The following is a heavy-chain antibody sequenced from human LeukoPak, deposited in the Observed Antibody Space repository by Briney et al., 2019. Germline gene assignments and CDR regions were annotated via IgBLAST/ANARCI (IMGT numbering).Heavy chain of an antibody. Sequence: PSETLSLACTVSGGSISRYYWSWIRQPPGKGLEWIGYIYYSWITNYNPSLKSRVTISVDTSKNQFSLQLTSVTAADTAVYYCATPRAYSNNWSPGRFDPWGQGTLVTVSS. CDR1: GGSISRYY. CDR3: ATPRAYSNNWSPGRFDP. J-gene: IGHJ5*02. V-gene: IGHV4-59*08. D-gene: IGHD6-13*01. CDR2: IYYSWIT.